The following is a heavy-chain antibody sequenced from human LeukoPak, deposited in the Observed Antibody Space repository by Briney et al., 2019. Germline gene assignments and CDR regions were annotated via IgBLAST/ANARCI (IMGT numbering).Heavy chain of an antibody. J-gene: IGHJ4*02. Sequence: PSETLSLTCAVYGGSFSVYYWSWIRQPPGKGLEWIGEINHRGSTNYNRSLKSRVSISVDTSKNQLSLNLSSVTAADTAVYYCVRYRDYWSGFPYFDYWGQGAMVTVSS. D-gene: IGHD3-3*01. CDR1: GGSFSVYY. CDR2: INHRGST. V-gene: IGHV4-34*01. CDR3: VRYRDYWSGFPYFDY.